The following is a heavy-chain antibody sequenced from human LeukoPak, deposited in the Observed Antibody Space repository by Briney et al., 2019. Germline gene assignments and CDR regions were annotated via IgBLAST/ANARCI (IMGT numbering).Heavy chain of an antibody. J-gene: IGHJ4*02. Sequence: GGSLRLSCAASGFTFSSSAMHWVRQAPDKGLEWVAVISYDGSNKYYADSVKGRFTISRDNSKNTLYLQMNSLRADDTAVYYCARATAMGWFDWGQGTLVTVSS. CDR2: ISYDGSNK. V-gene: IGHV3-30-3*01. D-gene: IGHD5-18*01. CDR3: ARATAMGWFD. CDR1: GFTFSSSA.